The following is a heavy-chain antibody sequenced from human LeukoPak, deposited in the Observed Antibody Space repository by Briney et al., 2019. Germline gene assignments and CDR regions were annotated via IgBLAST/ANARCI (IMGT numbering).Heavy chain of an antibody. J-gene: IGHJ3*02. D-gene: IGHD2-2*03. V-gene: IGHV3-23*01. Sequence: GGSLRLSCAASGFTFSRYAMSWVRQAPGKGLEWVSVISGSGGSTYYADSVKGRFTISRDDSKNTLYLQMNSLRAEDTAVYYCAKDYLDIVVVPAALDAFDIWGQGTMVTVSS. CDR2: ISGSGGST. CDR1: GFTFSRYA. CDR3: AKDYLDIVVVPAALDAFDI.